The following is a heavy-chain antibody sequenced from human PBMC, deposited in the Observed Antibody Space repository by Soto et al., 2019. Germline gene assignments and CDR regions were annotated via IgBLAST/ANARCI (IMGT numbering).Heavy chain of an antibody. V-gene: IGHV3-13*01. CDR3: ARSTFNYGMDV. J-gene: IGHJ6*02. CDR2: VGTVGDT. CDR1: GFTLSSYE. Sequence: EVQLVESGGGLVQPGGSLRLSCAASGFTLSSYEMHWVRRTSGKGLEWVSAVGTVGDTNYAGSVRGRFTISTENAKNSVYLQMNSLSAGDTAVYYCARSTFNYGMDVWGQGTTVTVS.